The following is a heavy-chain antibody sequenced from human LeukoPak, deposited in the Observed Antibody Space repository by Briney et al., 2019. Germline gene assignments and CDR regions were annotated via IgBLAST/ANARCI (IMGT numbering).Heavy chain of an antibody. CDR2: IYYSGST. V-gene: IGHV4-59*01. Sequence: SETLSLTCTVSGGSISSYYWSWIRQPPGKGLEWIGYIYYSGSTNYNPSLKSRVTISVDTSKNQFSLKLSSVTAADTAVYYCASDTGELDYWGQGTLVTVSS. D-gene: IGHD1-26*01. CDR1: GGSISSYY. CDR3: ASDTGELDY. J-gene: IGHJ4*02.